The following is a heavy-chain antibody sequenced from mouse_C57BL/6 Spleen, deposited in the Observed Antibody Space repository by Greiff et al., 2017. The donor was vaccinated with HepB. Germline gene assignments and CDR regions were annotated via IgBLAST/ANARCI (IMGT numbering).Heavy chain of an antibody. CDR1: GYSFTDYN. V-gene: IGHV1-39*01. CDR3: ATPITTVLAEYFDV. Sequence: EVQLQQSGPELVKPGASVKISCKASGYSFTDYNMNWVKQSNGKSLEWIGVINPNYGTTSYNQKFKGKATLTVDQSSSTAYMQLNSLTSEDSAVYYCATPITTVLAEYFDVWGTGTTVTVSS. CDR2: INPNYGTT. J-gene: IGHJ1*03. D-gene: IGHD1-1*01.